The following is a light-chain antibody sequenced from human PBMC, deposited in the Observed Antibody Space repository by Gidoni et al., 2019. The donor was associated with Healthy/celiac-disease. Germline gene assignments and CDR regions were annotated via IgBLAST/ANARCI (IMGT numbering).Light chain of an antibody. J-gene: IGKJ4*01. Sequence: DIQMTQSPATLSASAGDRVTITCRASQSVSSWLAWYQQKPGKAPKLLIYDASSLASGVPSRFSGSGSGTEFTLTISSLQPDDFAAYYCQQYNNWHTFGEGTKVEIK. CDR3: QQYNNWHT. V-gene: IGKV1-5*01. CDR2: DAS. CDR1: QSVSSW.